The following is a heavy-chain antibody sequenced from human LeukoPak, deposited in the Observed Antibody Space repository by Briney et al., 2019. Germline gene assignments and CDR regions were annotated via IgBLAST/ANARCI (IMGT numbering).Heavy chain of an antibody. CDR1: GFTFSSYA. CDR3: ARLSIYGDPHHDY. J-gene: IGHJ4*02. V-gene: IGHV3-64*01. Sequence: PGGSLRLSCAASGFTFSSYAMHWVRQAPGKGLEYVSAISSNGGSTYYANSVKGRFTISRDNSKNTLYLQMSSLRAEDMAVYYCARLSIYGDPHHDYWGQGTLVTVSS. CDR2: ISSNGGST. D-gene: IGHD4-17*01.